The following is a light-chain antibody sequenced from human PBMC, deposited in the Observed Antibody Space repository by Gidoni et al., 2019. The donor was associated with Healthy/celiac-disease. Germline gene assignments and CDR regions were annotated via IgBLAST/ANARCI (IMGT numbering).Light chain of an antibody. J-gene: IGKJ3*01. CDR1: QSISSY. V-gene: IGKV1-39*01. CDR3: QQSYSTRFT. CDR2: AAS. Sequence: DIPMTQSPSSLSASVGDRVTITCRASQSISSYLNWYQQKPGKAPKLLIYAASSFQSGVPSRFSGSGAGTDFTLTISSLQTEDFATYYWQQSYSTRFTFGPGNKVDSK.